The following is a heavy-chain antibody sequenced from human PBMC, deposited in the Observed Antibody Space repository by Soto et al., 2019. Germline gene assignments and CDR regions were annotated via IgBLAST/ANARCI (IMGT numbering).Heavy chain of an antibody. J-gene: IGHJ3*02. Sequence: SEALSLTCTLPRRSIPGHCWGWIKKPPGKGLEWIAYIYYSGIIYYNPSLKSRVTMSRDTSKNQFSLKLDSVTAADTAVYYCAREVGEVDYSSSSDAFDIWGQGTMVS. CDR3: AREVGEVDYSSSSDAFDI. D-gene: IGHD6-6*01. V-gene: IGHV4-59*06. CDR1: RRSIPGHC. CDR2: IYYSGII.